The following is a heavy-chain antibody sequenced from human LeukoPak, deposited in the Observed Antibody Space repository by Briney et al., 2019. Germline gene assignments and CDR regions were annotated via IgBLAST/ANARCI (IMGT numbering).Heavy chain of an antibody. CDR2: INHSGST. Sequence: SETLSLTCAVYGGSFSGYYWSWIRQPPGKGLEWIGEINHSGSTNYNPSLKSRVAISLDTSKNQFSLKLSSLTAADTAVYYCARGSPLGLPYGGYDNDGPYYLDYWGQGTLVTVSS. V-gene: IGHV4-34*01. CDR3: ARGSPLGLPYGGYDNDGPYYLDY. D-gene: IGHD5-12*01. J-gene: IGHJ4*02. CDR1: GGSFSGYY.